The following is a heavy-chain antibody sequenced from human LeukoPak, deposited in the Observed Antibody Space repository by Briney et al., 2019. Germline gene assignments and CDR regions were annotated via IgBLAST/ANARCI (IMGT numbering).Heavy chain of an antibody. CDR2: IYYSGST. CDR3: ARDSYDILTGYHWFDP. D-gene: IGHD3-9*01. J-gene: IGHJ5*02. Sequence: SETLSLTCTVSGGSTSSSSYYWGWIRQPPGKGLEWIGSIYYSGSTYYNPSLKSRVTISVDTSKNQFSLKLSSVTAADTAVYYCARDSYDILTGYHWFDPWGQGTLVTVSS. V-gene: IGHV4-39*07. CDR1: GGSTSSSSYY.